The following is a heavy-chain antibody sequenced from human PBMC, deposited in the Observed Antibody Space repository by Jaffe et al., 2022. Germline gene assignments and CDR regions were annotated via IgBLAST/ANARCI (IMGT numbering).Heavy chain of an antibody. Sequence: EVQLVQSGAEVKKPGATVKISCKVSGYTFTDYYMHWVQQAPGKGLEWMGLVDPEDGETIYAEKFQGRVTITADTSTDTAYMELSSLRSEDTAVYYCATARRSLGYCSSTSCYYFDYWGQGTLVTVSS. CDR1: GYTFTDYY. D-gene: IGHD2-2*01. CDR3: ATARRSLGYCSSTSCYYFDY. CDR2: VDPEDGET. V-gene: IGHV1-69-2*01. J-gene: IGHJ4*02.